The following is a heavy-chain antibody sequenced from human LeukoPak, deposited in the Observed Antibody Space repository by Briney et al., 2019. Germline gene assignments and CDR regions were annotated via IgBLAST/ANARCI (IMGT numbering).Heavy chain of an antibody. CDR1: GYTFTSYD. CDR3: ARGRAVAGYNWFDP. D-gene: IGHD6-19*01. CDR2: MNPNSGNT. V-gene: IGHV1-8*01. Sequence: ASVKVSCKASGYTFTSYDINWVRQATGQGLEWMGWMNPNSGNTGYAQKFQGRVTMTRNTSISTAYMELSSLRSEDTAVYYCARGRAVAGYNWFDPWAREPWSPSPQ. J-gene: IGHJ5*02.